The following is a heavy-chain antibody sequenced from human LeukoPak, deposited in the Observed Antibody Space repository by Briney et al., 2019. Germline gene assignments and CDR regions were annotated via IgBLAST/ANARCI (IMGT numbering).Heavy chain of an antibody. CDR3: ARDTAVVPRTNWFDP. V-gene: IGHV1-69*04. D-gene: IGHD6-19*01. CDR2: IIPFLGIV. J-gene: IGHJ5*02. Sequence: ASVKVSCKASGYTFTSYGISWVRQAPGQGLEWMGRIIPFLGIVDYAQKFQGRVTISADKSTSTAYMEMSSLRSEDTAAYYCARDTAVVPRTNWFDPWGQGTLVTVSS. CDR1: GYTFTSYG.